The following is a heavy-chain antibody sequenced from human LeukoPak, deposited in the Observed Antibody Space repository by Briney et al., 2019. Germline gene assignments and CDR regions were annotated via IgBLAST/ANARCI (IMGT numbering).Heavy chain of an antibody. J-gene: IGHJ3*02. D-gene: IGHD3-16*01. Sequence: SVKVPCKASGGTFSSYAISWVRQAPGRGLEWMGRIIPIFGTANYAQKFQGRVTITTDESTSTAYMELSSLRSEDTAVYYCARIYLGAFDIWGQGTMVTVSS. V-gene: IGHV1-69*05. CDR1: GGTFSSYA. CDR3: ARIYLGAFDI. CDR2: IIPIFGTA.